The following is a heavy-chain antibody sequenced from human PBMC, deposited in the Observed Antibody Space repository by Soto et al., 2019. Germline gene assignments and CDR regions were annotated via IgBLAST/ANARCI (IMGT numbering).Heavy chain of an antibody. D-gene: IGHD6-13*01. Sequence: SETLSLTCTVSGGSISSGGDYWSWIRQHPGKGLEWIGYIYYSGSTYYNPSLKSRVTISVDTSKNQFSLKLSSVTAADTAVYYCARHIAAAEHDYFDYWGQGTLVTVSS. CDR2: IYYSGST. V-gene: IGHV4-31*03. J-gene: IGHJ4*02. CDR3: ARHIAAAEHDYFDY. CDR1: GGSISSGGDY.